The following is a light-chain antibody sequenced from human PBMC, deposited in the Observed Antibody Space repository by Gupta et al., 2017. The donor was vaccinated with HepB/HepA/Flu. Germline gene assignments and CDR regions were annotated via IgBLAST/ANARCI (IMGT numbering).Light chain of an antibody. J-gene: IGLJ2*01. V-gene: IGLV3-19*01. CDR1: SLRSYY. CDR3: NSRDSSGIHRV. CDR2: GKI. Sequence: SSELTQDPDVSVALGQTVRITCQADSLRSYYASWYQLKPGQAPVLVIYGKINRPSGIPDRFSGSGSGNTASLTITGAQAEDEADYYCNSRDSSGIHRVFGGGTKLTVL.